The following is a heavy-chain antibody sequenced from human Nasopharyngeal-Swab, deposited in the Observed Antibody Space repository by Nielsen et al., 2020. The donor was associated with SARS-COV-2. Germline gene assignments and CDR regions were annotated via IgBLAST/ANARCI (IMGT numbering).Heavy chain of an antibody. CDR2: INVDNGKT. J-gene: IGHJ4*02. D-gene: IGHD5-24*01. V-gene: IGHV1-3*01. CDR1: GYTITDYV. CDR3: ARDRNGYNYVNDY. Sequence: ASVKDSCKASGYTITDYVVHWVRQAPAQRAQCMGRINVDNGKTKYSEKFQGRVIITVDTSASISYMELSRRRSEEPAVYYYARDRNGYNYVNDYWGQGTLVTVSS.